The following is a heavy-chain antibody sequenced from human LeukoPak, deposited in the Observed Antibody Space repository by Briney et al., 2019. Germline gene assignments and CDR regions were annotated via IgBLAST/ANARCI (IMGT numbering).Heavy chain of an antibody. Sequence: SVKVSCKASGGTFSSYTISWVRQAPGQGLEWMGRIIPILGIANYARKFQGRVTITADKSTSTAYMELSSLRSEDTAVYYCARAPLYCSSTSCYQGSNWFDPWGQGTLVTVSS. CDR3: ARAPLYCSSTSCYQGSNWFDP. V-gene: IGHV1-69*02. D-gene: IGHD2-2*01. CDR1: GGTFSSYT. J-gene: IGHJ5*02. CDR2: IIPILGIA.